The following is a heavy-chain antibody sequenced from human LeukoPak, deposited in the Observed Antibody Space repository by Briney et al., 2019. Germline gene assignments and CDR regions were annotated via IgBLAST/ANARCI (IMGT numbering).Heavy chain of an antibody. Sequence: GGSLRLSCAASGFTFDDYAMRWVRQAPGKGLEWVSLISWDGGSTYYADSVKGRFTISRDNSKNSLYLQMNSLRAEDTALYYCAKDIGYCSSTSCYYYYMDVWGKGTTVTVSS. J-gene: IGHJ6*03. V-gene: IGHV3-43D*03. CDR2: ISWDGGST. CDR3: AKDIGYCSSTSCYYYYMDV. D-gene: IGHD2-2*01. CDR1: GFTFDDYA.